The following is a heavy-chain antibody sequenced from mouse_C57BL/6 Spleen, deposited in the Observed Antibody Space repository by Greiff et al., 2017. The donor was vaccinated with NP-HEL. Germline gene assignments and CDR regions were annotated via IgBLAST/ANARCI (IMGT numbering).Heavy chain of an antibody. J-gene: IGHJ4*01. CDR3: ARRGKDYDAGYAMDY. Sequence: VQLVESGPGLVQPSQSLSITCTVSGFSLTSYGVHWVRQSPGKGLEWLGVIWSGGSTDYNAAFISRLSISKDNSKSQVFFKMNRLQADDTAIYYCARRGKDYDAGYAMDYWGQGTSVTVSS. V-gene: IGHV2-2*01. D-gene: IGHD2-4*01. CDR1: GFSLTSYG. CDR2: IWSGGST.